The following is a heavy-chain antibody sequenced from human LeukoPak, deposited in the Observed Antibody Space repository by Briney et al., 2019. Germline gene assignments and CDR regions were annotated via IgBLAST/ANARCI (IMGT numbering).Heavy chain of an antibody. CDR3: AKDGTAFAVGATWYNWFDP. Sequence: SQTLSLTCAISGDSVSSSSTAWNWFRQSPSRGLEWLGRTYYRSKWYNDYAESMKSRITINPDTSKNQFSLQLNSVTPEDTAVYYCAKDGTAFAVGATWYNWFDPWGQGTLVTVSS. CDR2: TYYRSKWYN. CDR1: GDSVSSSSTA. J-gene: IGHJ5*02. V-gene: IGHV6-1*01. D-gene: IGHD1-26*01.